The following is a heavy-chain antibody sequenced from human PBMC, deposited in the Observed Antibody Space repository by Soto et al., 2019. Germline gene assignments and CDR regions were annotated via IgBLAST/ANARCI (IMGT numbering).Heavy chain of an antibody. CDR2: IIPVFATA. Sequence: QVQLVQSGAEVKKPGSSVKVSCKASGGTFSRHPIGWVRQAPGQGLEWMGGIIPVFATATYTQKIRGRVTITADESTSTAYMELSRLTSVDTAVYYCASSGSQSRYCGGGSCYSSFDFWGQGTLVTVSS. D-gene: IGHD2-15*01. V-gene: IGHV1-69*01. CDR1: GGTFSRHP. J-gene: IGHJ4*02. CDR3: ASSGSQSRYCGGGSCYSSFDF.